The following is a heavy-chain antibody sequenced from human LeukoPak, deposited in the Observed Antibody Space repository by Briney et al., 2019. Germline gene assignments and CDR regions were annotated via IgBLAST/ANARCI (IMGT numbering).Heavy chain of an antibody. V-gene: IGHV4-59*02. Sequence: PSETLSLTCTISGGSVSDYYWSWIRQSPGKGLEWIGYIYHTGSTSYSPSLKSRVTISADTSQNQFSLKLSSVTAADTAVYYCARDYYDSSGYYYPFDYWGQGTLVTVSS. CDR2: IYHTGST. CDR3: ARDYYDSSGYYYPFDY. D-gene: IGHD3-22*01. CDR1: GGSVSDYY. J-gene: IGHJ4*02.